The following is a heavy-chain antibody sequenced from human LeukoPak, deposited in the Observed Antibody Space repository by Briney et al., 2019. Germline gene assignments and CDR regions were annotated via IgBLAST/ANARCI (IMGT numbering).Heavy chain of an antibody. V-gene: IGHV1-2*02. CDR1: GYTFTGYY. CDR2: INPNSGGT. J-gene: IGHJ4*02. CDR3: ARNLLRGYSGYDPEDY. Sequence: GASVKVSCKASGYTFTGYYMHWVRQAPGQGLEWMGWINPNSGGTNYAQKFQGRVTMTRDTSISTAYMELSRLRSDDTAVYYCARNLLRGYSGYDPEDYWGQGTLVTVSS. D-gene: IGHD5-12*01.